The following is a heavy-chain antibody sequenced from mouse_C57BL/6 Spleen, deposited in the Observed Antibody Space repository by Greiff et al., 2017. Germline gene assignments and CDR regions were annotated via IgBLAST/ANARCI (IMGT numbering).Heavy chain of an antibody. CDR1: GSTINDYY. Sequence: VQLQQSGAELVRPGASVKLSCTASGSTINDYYMHWVKQRPEQGLEWIGMIDPEDGDTDYATKFQGKATLTADTSSNTAYMQLSSLTSEDTAVYYCTTLYDDDLHMDGWGTGTTVTVSS. CDR3: TTLYDDDLHMDG. J-gene: IGHJ1*03. D-gene: IGHD2-4*01. CDR2: IDPEDGDT. V-gene: IGHV14-1*01.